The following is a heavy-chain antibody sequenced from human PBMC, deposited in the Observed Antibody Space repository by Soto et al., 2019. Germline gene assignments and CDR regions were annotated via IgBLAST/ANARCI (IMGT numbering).Heavy chain of an antibody. D-gene: IGHD5-12*01. J-gene: IGHJ6*02. V-gene: IGHV3-74*01. CDR2: INSDGSST. CDR1: GFTFSSYW. CDR3: ARVGGGYDRGGYYYYYYGMDV. Sequence: EVQLVESGGGLVQPGGSLRLSCAASGFTFSSYWMHWVRQAPGKGLVWVSRINSDGSSTSYADSVKGRFTISRDNAKNTLYLQMNSLRAEDTAVYYCARVGGGYDRGGYYYYYYGMDVWGQGTTVTVSS.